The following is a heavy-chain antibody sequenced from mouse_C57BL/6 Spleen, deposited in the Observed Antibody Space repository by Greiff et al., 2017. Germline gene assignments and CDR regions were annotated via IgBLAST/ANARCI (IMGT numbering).Heavy chain of an antibody. Sequence: QVQLQQSGPELVKPGASVKISCKASGYSFTSYYIHWVKQRPGQGLEWIGWIYPGSGNTKYNEKFKGKATLTADTSSSTAYMQLSSLTSEDSAVYSCARWAYYSNYGLPFAYWGQGTLVTVSA. CDR2: IYPGSGNT. D-gene: IGHD2-5*01. CDR1: GYSFTSYY. V-gene: IGHV1-66*01. CDR3: ARWAYYSNYGLPFAY. J-gene: IGHJ3*01.